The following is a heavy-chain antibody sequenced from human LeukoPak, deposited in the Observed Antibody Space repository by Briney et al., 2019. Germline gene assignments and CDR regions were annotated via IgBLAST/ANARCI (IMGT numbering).Heavy chain of an antibody. Sequence: ASVKVSCKASGYIFTKYGITWVRQAPGQGLEWMGWISNYNENTDYAQKFQGRVTMTIDTSTNTAYMELRSLTSDDPAMYYCARWDRHYYSFYIWGQGTLLTVST. CDR3: ARWDRHYYSFYI. V-gene: IGHV1-18*01. CDR1: GYIFTKYG. D-gene: IGHD3-10*01. CDR2: ISNYNENT. J-gene: IGHJ4*02.